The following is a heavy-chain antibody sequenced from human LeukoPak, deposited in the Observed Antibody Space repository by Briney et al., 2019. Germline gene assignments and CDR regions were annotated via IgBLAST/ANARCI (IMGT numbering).Heavy chain of an antibody. D-gene: IGHD1-26*01. CDR2: N. Sequence: NYCTDSVKGRFNISRDNSENTLYLQMNSLRPDDTAVYYCARDGSGTNLFSVGWFDSWGQGTLVTVSS. CDR3: ARDGSGTNLFSVGWFDS. V-gene: IGHV3-30*10. J-gene: IGHJ5*01.